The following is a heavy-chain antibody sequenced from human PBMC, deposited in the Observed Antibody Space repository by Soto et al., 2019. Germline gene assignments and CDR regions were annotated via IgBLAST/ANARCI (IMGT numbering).Heavy chain of an antibody. CDR2: IRAYNGNG. Sequence: SVKVSCKASGCTFVSHGISWVRQAPGQVFEWMGWIRAYNGNGNSAQKFQDRVTMTIETSTSTAYMELRSLTYDDTAVYSCVRDAWQQSPGDVWG. D-gene: IGHD6-13*01. V-gene: IGHV1-18*01. J-gene: IGHJ3*01. CDR1: GCTFVSHG. CDR3: VRDAWQQSPGDV.